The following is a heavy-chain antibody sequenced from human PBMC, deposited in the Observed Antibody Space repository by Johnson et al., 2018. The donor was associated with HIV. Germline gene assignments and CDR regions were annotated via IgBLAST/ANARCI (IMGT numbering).Heavy chain of an antibody. CDR2: IRYDGSNK. Sequence: QVQLVESGGGVVQPGGSLRLSCAASGFTFSTYGMHWVRQAPGKGLEWVSFIRYDGSNKYYADSVKGRFTISRDNSKNTAYLQMHRLRAEDKAVDYCAKGGKYSSHRDDGFDVWGQGTMVTVSS. V-gene: IGHV3-30*02. D-gene: IGHD6-6*01. J-gene: IGHJ3*01. CDR3: AKGGKYSSHRDDGFDV. CDR1: GFTFSTYG.